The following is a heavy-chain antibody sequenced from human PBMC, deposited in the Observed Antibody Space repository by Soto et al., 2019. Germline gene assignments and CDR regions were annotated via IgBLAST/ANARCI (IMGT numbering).Heavy chain of an antibody. CDR3: AREVAGRSYQPIDF. CDR2: MNPNSGNT. CDR1: GYTFTSYD. Sequence: ASVKVCCTASGYTFTSYDSNWVRQATGQGLEWMGWMNPNSGNTGYAQKFQGRVTMTRDTSTNTAYMELSSLRSEDTAVYYCAREVAGRSYQPIDFWGQGTLVTVSS. J-gene: IGHJ4*02. D-gene: IGHD2-15*01. V-gene: IGHV1-8*01.